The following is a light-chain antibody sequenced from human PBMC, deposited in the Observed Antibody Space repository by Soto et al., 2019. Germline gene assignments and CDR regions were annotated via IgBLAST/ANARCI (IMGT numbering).Light chain of an antibody. CDR3: QQSYSTPWT. V-gene: IGKV1-39*01. J-gene: IGKJ1*01. Sequence: DIQMTQAQSSLSASVGDRVTITCRASQSISSYLNWYQQKPGKAPKLLIYAASSLQSGVPSRFSGSGSGTDFTLTISSLHPEDFATYYCQQSYSTPWTFGQGTKVDIK. CDR1: QSISSY. CDR2: AAS.